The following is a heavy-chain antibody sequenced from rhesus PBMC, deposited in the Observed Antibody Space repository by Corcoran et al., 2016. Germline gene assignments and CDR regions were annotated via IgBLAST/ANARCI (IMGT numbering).Heavy chain of an antibody. CDR2: IYWSVGSN. Sequence: QVQLQESGPGLVKPSETLSLTCAVSGGSISGYYYWSWIRQPPGKGLEWIGSIYWSVGSNYLNPSLKSRVTLLVDTSKNQFSLKLISVTAADTAVYYCARYNFWTGLRFDVWGPGVLVTVSS. CDR1: GGSISGYYY. V-gene: IGHV4S14*01. D-gene: IGHD3-3*01. J-gene: IGHJ5-1*01. CDR3: ARYNFWTGLRFDV.